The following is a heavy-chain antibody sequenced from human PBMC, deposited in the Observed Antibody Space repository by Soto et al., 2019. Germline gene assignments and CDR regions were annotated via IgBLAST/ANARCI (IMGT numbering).Heavy chain of an antibody. V-gene: IGHV1-24*01. CDR3: ATVKAFYDFWSHPLGNWFAP. D-gene: IGHD3-3*01. CDR1: GYTLTELS. J-gene: IGHJ5*02. Sequence: ASVKVSCKVSGYTLTELSMHWVRQAPGKGLEWMGGFDPEDGETIYAQKFQGRVTMTEDTSTDTAYMELSSLRSEDTAVYYCATVKAFYDFWSHPLGNWFAPWGQGTLVTVSS. CDR2: FDPEDGET.